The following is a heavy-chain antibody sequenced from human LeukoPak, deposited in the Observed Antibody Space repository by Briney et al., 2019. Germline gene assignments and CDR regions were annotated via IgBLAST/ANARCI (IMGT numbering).Heavy chain of an antibody. CDR3: ARDRYYGSGDFDY. Sequence: GGSLRLSCAASGFTFSSYDMNWVRQAPGKGLEWVSYISSGGSTIYYADSVKGRFTISRDNAKNSLHLQMNSLRAEDTAVYYCARDRYYGSGDFDYWGQGTLVTVSS. CDR1: GFTFSSYD. J-gene: IGHJ4*02. CDR2: ISSGGSTI. D-gene: IGHD3-10*01. V-gene: IGHV3-48*03.